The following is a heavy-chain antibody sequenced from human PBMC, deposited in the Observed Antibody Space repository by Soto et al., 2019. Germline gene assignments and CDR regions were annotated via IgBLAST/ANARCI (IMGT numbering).Heavy chain of an antibody. CDR3: AKANGSIAARRGEYYYYGMDV. CDR2: ISYDGSNK. J-gene: IGHJ6*02. V-gene: IGHV3-30*18. D-gene: IGHD6-6*01. Sequence: LRLSCAASGFTFSSYGMHWVRQAPGKGLEWVAVISYDGSNKYYADSVKGRFTISRDNSKNTLYLQMNSLRAEDTAVYYCAKANGSIAARRGEYYYYGMDVWGQGTTVTVSS. CDR1: GFTFSSYG.